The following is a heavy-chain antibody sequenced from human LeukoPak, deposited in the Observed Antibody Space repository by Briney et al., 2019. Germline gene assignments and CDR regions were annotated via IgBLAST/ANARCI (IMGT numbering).Heavy chain of an antibody. Sequence: ASVKVSCKASGYTFTSYGLSWVRQAPGQGFEWMGWISAYNGNTNYAQMLQGRVTMTTDTSISTAYMELSRLRSDDTAVYYCAREYYSGSYYIDYWGQGTLVTVSS. CDR1: GYTFTSYG. J-gene: IGHJ4*02. D-gene: IGHD1-26*01. V-gene: IGHV1-18*01. CDR2: ISAYNGNT. CDR3: AREYYSGSYYIDY.